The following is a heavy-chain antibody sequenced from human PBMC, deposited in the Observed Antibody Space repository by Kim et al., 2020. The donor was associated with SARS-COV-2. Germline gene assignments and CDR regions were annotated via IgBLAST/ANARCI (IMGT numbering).Heavy chain of an antibody. CDR3: ARGRTGTINY. D-gene: IGHD1-7*01. J-gene: IGHJ4*02. CDR2: P. V-gene: IGHV7-4-1*02. Sequence: PTYAQGFTGRFVFSLDTSVSTAYLQISRLKAEDTAVYYCARGRTGTINYWGQGTLVTVSS.